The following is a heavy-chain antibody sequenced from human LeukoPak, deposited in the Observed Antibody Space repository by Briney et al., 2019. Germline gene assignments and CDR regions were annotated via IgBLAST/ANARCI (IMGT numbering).Heavy chain of an antibody. CDR3: AKDNRGYNCNDVFDY. V-gene: IGHV3-23*01. D-gene: IGHD1-20*01. Sequence: SGGSLRLSCAASGLTFSSYAMSWVRQAPGKGLEWVSAISGSGGSTYYADSVKGRFTISRDNSKNTLYLQMNSLRAEDTAVYYCAKDNRGYNCNDVFDYWGQGTLVTVSS. J-gene: IGHJ4*02. CDR1: GLTFSSYA. CDR2: ISGSGGST.